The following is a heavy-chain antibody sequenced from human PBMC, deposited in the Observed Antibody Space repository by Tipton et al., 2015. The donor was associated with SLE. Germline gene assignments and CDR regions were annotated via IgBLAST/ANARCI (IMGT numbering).Heavy chain of an antibody. CDR3: AREFDGSGISDY. CDR1: GGSISSHY. D-gene: IGHD3-10*01. J-gene: IGHJ4*02. V-gene: IGHV4-4*08. Sequence: TLSLTCTVSGGSISSHYWSWIRQPPGKGLEWIGYIYYSGSTNYNPSLKSRVTISVDTSKNQFSLKLSSVTAADTAVYYCAREFDGSGISDYWGQGTLVTVSS. CDR2: IYYSGST.